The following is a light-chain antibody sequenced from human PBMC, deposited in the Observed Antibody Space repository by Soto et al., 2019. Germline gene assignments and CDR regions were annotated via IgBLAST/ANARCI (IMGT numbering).Light chain of an antibody. CDR2: SAS. Sequence: DIQMSQSPSSLSASVGDSVTITCRASETIIDYLNWYRQQPGEAPKLLIFSASSLQRGVPSRFRGSGSGTHFTLTISSLQPDDFATYFCQQSLSAPRTFGQGTKLQAK. CDR1: ETIIDY. J-gene: IGKJ2*01. CDR3: QQSLSAPRT. V-gene: IGKV1-39*01.